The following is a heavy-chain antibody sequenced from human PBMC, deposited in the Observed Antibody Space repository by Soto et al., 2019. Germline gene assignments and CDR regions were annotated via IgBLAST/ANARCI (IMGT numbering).Heavy chain of an antibody. V-gene: IGHV4-39*01. Sequence: QLQLQESGPGLLKPSETLSLTCTVSGGSISSNVYYWGWIRQPPGKGLEWIGSMYYSGSTYYNPSLKSRVTRSVDTSKNQCSLKLNSVTAADTAVYYCARPTASTVYYDSRDWYFDLWGRGTLVTVSS. CDR1: GGSISSNVYY. D-gene: IGHD3-22*01. CDR3: ARPTASTVYYDSRDWYFDL. CDR2: MYYSGST. J-gene: IGHJ2*01.